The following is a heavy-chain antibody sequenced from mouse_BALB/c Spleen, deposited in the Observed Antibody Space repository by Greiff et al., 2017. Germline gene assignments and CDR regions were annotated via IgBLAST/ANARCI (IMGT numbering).Heavy chain of an antibody. Sequence: VNVVESGPGLVAPSQSLSITCTVSGFSLTGYGVNWVRQPPGKGLEWLGMIWGDGSTDYNSALKSRLSISKDNSKSQVFLKMNSLQTDDTARYYCARDPYYGSSYRWYFDVWGAGTTVTVSS. CDR2: IWGDGST. CDR3: ARDPYYGSSYRWYFDV. D-gene: IGHD1-1*01. CDR1: GFSLTGYG. V-gene: IGHV2-6-7*01. J-gene: IGHJ1*01.